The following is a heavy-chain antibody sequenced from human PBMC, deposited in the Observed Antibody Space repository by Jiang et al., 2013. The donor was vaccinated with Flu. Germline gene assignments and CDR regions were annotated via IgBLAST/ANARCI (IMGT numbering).Heavy chain of an antibody. Sequence: PSQTLVPHLHCLWWLHQQWWLLLDARIRQHPGKGLEWIGYIYYSGSTYYNPSLKSRVTISVDTSKNQFSLKLSSVTAADTAVYYCAREVPNGIAAAGATFDYWGQGTLVTVSS. J-gene: IGHJ4*02. CDR2: IYYSGST. D-gene: IGHD6-13*01. CDR1: WLHQQWWLL. V-gene: IGHV4-31*03. CDR3: AREVPNGIAAAGATFDY.